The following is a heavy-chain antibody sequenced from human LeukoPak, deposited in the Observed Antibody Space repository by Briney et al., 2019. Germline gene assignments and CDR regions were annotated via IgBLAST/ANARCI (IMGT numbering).Heavy chain of an antibody. D-gene: IGHD5-12*01. CDR2: ISSSSSYI. CDR1: GFTFSSYS. CDR3: ARDGDIVATTDNWFDP. J-gene: IGHJ5*02. Sequence: GGSLRLSCAASGFTFSSYSMNWVRQAPGKGLEWVSSISSSSSYIYYADSVKGRFTISRDNAKNSLYLQMNSLGAEDTAVYYCARDGDIVATTDNWFDPWGQGTLVTVSS. V-gene: IGHV3-21*01.